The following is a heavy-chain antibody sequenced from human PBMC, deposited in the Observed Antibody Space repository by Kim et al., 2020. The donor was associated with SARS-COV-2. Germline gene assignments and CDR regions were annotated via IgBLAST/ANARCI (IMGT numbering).Heavy chain of an antibody. V-gene: IGHV4-31*03. CDR2: IYYSGST. CDR3: ARESCSGVCSGGSCYCGAVYFDY. D-gene: IGHD2-15*01. J-gene: IGHJ4*02. CDR1: GGSISTGGYY. Sequence: SETLSLTCTVSGGSISTGGYYWSWIRQHPGKGLEWIGYIYYSGSTYYNPSLKSRVTISVDTSKNQFSLKLGSVTAADTAVYYCARESCSGVCSGGSCYCGAVYFDYWGQGTLVTVSS.